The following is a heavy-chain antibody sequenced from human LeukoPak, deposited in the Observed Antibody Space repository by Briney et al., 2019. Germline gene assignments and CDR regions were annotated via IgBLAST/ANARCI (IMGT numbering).Heavy chain of an antibody. V-gene: IGHV3-7*05. CDR3: VTGAGGMDY. J-gene: IGHJ4*02. CDR1: GFTFSSSL. Sequence: GGSLRLSCAASGFTFSSSLMTWVRQAPGKGLEWVANINQDGSEQHYVDSVKGRFTISRDNAKSSLYLQMNSLRDEDTAVYYCVTGAGGMDYWGQGALVTVSS. CDR2: INQDGSEQ. D-gene: IGHD3-16*01.